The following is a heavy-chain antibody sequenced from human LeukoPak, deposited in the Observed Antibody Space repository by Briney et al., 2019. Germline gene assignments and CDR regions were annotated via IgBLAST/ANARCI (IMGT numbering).Heavy chain of an antibody. V-gene: IGHV5-51*01. CDR2: IYPGDSET. J-gene: IGHJ4*02. D-gene: IGHD1-26*01. Sequence: GESLKISCKGSGYSFTTYWIVWVRQMPGKGLEWMGIIYPGDSETRYSPSFQGQVTISADKSINTAYLQWSSLKASDSAIYYCARLSIVGATLNFFDYWGQGTLVTVSS. CDR1: GYSFTTYW. CDR3: ARLSIVGATLNFFDY.